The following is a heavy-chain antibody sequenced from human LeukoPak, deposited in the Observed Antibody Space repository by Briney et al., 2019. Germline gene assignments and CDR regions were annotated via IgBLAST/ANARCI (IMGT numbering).Heavy chain of an antibody. J-gene: IGHJ6*03. V-gene: IGHV4-34*01. CDR1: GGSFSGYY. Sequence: SETLSLTCAVYGGSFSGYYWSWIRQPPGKGLEWIGEINHSGSTNYNPSLKSRVTISVDTSKNQFSLKLSSVTAADTAVYYCARGSGLLWFGELFDYMDVWGKGTTVTVSS. CDR3: ARGSGLLWFGELFDYMDV. CDR2: INHSGST. D-gene: IGHD3-10*01.